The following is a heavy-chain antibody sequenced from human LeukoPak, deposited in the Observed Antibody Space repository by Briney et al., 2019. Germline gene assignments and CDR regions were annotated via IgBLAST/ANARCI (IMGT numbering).Heavy chain of an antibody. V-gene: IGHV4-38-2*02. Sequence: SETLSLTCTVSGYSISSGYYWGWIRQPPGRGLEWIASIYYRGSTHYNPSLASLKSRVTISGDTSKNQFSLKLSSVTAADTAVYYCARYREVGATVDYWGQGTLVSVSS. CDR1: GYSISSGYY. CDR2: IYYRGST. J-gene: IGHJ4*02. D-gene: IGHD1-26*01. CDR3: ARYREVGATVDY.